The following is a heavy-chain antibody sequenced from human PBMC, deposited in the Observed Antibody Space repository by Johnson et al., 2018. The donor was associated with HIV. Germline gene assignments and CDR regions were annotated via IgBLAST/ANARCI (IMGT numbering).Heavy chain of an antibody. V-gene: IGHV3-30*04. CDR1: GFTFSSFA. CDR2: ISSDGGSK. CDR3: ARPPGIAALSNRDAFDI. D-gene: IGHD6-13*01. Sequence: QVQLVESGGGVVRPGRSLRLSCAASGFTFSSFAMHWVRQAPGKGLEWVAVISSDGGSKNYADSVKGRFTISRDNSKKTLSLQMNSLRPEDTAVYYWARPPGIAALSNRDAFDIWGQGTMVTVSS. J-gene: IGHJ3*02.